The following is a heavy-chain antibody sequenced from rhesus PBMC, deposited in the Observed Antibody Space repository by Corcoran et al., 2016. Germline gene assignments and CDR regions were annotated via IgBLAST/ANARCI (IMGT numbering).Heavy chain of an antibody. D-gene: IGHD2-21*01. Sequence: QVQLQESGPGLRKPSETLSLTCAVSGGSISRGYYYGSWIRQRPGKGLEGIGDITYRGSPSSNPSLKSRVTISRDTSKNQFSLKLSSVTAADTAVYYCARDRCTGSGCYLDYWGQGVLVTVSS. J-gene: IGHJ4*01. CDR1: GGSISRGYYY. CDR3: ARDRCTGSGCYLDY. CDR2: ITYRGSP. V-gene: IGHV4-122*02.